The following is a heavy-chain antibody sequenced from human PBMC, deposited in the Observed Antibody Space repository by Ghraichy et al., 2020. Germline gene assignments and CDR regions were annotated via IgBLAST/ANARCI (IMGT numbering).Heavy chain of an antibody. CDR2: INHSGST. CDR1: GGSFSGYY. V-gene: IGHV4-34*01. Sequence: SETLSLTCAVYGGSFSGYYWSWIRQPPGKGLEWIGEINHSGSTNYNPSLKSRVTISVDTSKNQFSLKLSSVTAADTAVYYCARRAYCGGDCRDIVYWYFDLWGRGTLVTVSS. CDR3: ARRAYCGGDCRDIVYWYFDL. J-gene: IGHJ2*01. D-gene: IGHD2-21*02.